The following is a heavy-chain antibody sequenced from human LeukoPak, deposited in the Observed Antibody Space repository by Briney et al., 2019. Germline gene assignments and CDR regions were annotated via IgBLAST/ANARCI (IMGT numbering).Heavy chain of an antibody. D-gene: IGHD5-18*01. Sequence: GGSLRLSCAASGFTFSSYSMNWVRQAPGKGLEWVSSISTSSSYIYYADSVKGRITISRDNARKSLYLQMNSLRAADTAVYYCARQGPTPGDTAMTTIDYWGQGTLVTVSS. V-gene: IGHV3-21*01. CDR3: ARQGPTPGDTAMTTIDY. CDR1: GFTFSSYS. CDR2: ISTSSSYI. J-gene: IGHJ4*02.